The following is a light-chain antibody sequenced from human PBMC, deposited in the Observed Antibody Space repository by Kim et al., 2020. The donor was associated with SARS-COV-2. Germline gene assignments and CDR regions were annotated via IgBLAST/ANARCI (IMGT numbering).Light chain of an antibody. CDR2: HDA. V-gene: IGLV3-1*01. CDR1: KLSETY. CDR3: QAWDRTTAH. J-gene: IGLJ1*01. Sequence: SYELTQPPSVSVSPGQTATITCSGDKLSETYAYWYQQKPGQSPVLVMFHDAKRPSGVPERFSGSNSGNTATLTISGAQAADEADYYCQAWDRTTAHFGSGTKVTVL.